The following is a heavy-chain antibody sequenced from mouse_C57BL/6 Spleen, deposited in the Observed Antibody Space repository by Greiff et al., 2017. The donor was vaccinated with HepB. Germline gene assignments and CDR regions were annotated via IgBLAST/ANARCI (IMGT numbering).Heavy chain of an antibody. CDR1: GYTFTSYW. Sequence: VQLQQSGAELVKPGASVKLSCKASGYTFTSYWMQWVKQRPGQGLEWIGEIDPSDSYTNYNQKFKGKATLTVDTSSSTAYMQLSSLTSEDSAVYYCARRDYDDYFDYWGQGTTLTVSS. J-gene: IGHJ2*01. CDR3: ARRDYDDYFDY. CDR2: IDPSDSYT. V-gene: IGHV1-50*01. D-gene: IGHD2-4*01.